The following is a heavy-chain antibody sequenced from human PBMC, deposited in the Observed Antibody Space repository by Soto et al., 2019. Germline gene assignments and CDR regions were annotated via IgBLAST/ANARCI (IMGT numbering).Heavy chain of an antibody. CDR1: GCSISSYY. V-gene: IGHV4-59*01. CDR3: ARDLWFGDGTDY. Sequence: SETLSLTSPVSGCSISSYYWSWIRQPPGKGLEWIGYIYYSGSTNYNPSLKSRVTISVDTSKNQFSLKLSSVTAADTAVYYCARDLWFGDGTDYWGQGTLVTVSS. J-gene: IGHJ4*02. D-gene: IGHD3-10*01. CDR2: IYYSGST.